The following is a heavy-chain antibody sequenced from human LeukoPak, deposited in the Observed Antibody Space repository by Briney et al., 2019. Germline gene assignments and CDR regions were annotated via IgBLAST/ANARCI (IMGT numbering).Heavy chain of an antibody. Sequence: SETLSLTCTVSGGSIDPYYWTWIRQPPGKGLEWIGYISYTGRTKYNPSLESRVTMSVDTSKRQFSLKLTSVTATVTAVYYCARIPAISGWPFDYWGQGTLVTVSS. CDR1: GGSIDPYY. CDR3: ARIPAISGWPFDY. CDR2: ISYTGRT. J-gene: IGHJ4*02. V-gene: IGHV4-59*01. D-gene: IGHD6-19*01.